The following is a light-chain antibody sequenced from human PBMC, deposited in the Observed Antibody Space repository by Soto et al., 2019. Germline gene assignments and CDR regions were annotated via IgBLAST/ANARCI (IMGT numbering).Light chain of an antibody. CDR1: QSVSSSY. V-gene: IGKV3-20*01. Sequence: EIVLTQSPGTLSLSPVERATLSGRASQSVSSSYLAWYQQKPGQAPRLLIYGASSRATGIPDRFSGSGSGTDFTLTISRLEPEDFAVYYCQQYGSTPRAFGQGTKVDIK. CDR3: QQYGSTPRA. J-gene: IGKJ1*01. CDR2: GAS.